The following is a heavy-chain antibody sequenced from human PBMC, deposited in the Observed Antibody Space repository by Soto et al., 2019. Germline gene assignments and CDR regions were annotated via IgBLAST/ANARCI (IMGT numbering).Heavy chain of an antibody. Sequence: QVQLVQSGAEVKKPGSSVKVSCKASGYTFTSYAISWVRQAPGQGIEWMGWVSAYNGNTNYAQKRQGSVTMTTDTSTSTAYMELRSLRSDDTAVYYCARDAPPEDYWGQGTLVPVSS. V-gene: IGHV1-18*01. J-gene: IGHJ4*02. CDR1: GYTFTSYA. CDR2: VSAYNGNT. CDR3: ARDAPPEDY.